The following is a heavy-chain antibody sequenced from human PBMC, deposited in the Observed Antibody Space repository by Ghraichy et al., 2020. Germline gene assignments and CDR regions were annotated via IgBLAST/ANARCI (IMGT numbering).Heavy chain of an antibody. J-gene: IGHJ6*02. Sequence: GGSLRLSCAASGFTFSSYSMNWVRQAPGKGLEWVSSISSSSSYIYYADSVKGRFTISRDNAKNSLYLQMNSLRAEDTAVYYCARDRRLRSTYYYGSGSYQNYYYGMDVWGQGTTVTVSS. CDR1: GFTFSSYS. V-gene: IGHV3-21*01. CDR3: ARDRRLRSTYYYGSGSYQNYYYGMDV. CDR2: ISSSSSYI. D-gene: IGHD3-10*01.